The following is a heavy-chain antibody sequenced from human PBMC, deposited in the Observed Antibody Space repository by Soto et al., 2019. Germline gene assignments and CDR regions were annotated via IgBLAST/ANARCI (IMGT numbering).Heavy chain of an antibody. V-gene: IGHV3-23*01. CDR2: ISGNGGT. CDR1: GFTFRIYA. CDR3: AKDATGSGWLSDY. Sequence: GGSLRLSCAASGFTFRIYAMSWVRQAPGKGLEWVSTISGNGGTSYADFVRGRFIISRDNSKNTLYLQMNSLRAEDTAIYYCAKDATGSGWLSDYWGQGT. D-gene: IGHD3-22*01. J-gene: IGHJ4*02.